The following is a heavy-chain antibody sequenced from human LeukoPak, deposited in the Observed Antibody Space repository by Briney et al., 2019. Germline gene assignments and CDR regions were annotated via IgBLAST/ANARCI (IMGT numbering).Heavy chain of an antibody. V-gene: IGHV3-48*04. CDR3: VRDNPRCCGVIPVNIDDY. D-gene: IGHD2-21*01. CDR1: GFTFSRDS. J-gene: IGHJ4*02. CDR2: INGGGSPI. Sequence: PGGSLRLSCATSGFTFSRDSMNWVRQAPGKGLEWVSYINGGGSPIFYADSVRGRFTISRDNAKNSLYLQMNSLRAEDTAVYYCVRDNPRCCGVIPVNIDDYWGQGTLVTVSS.